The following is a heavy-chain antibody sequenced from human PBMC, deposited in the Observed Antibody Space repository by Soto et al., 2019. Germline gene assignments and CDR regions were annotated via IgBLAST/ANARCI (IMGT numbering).Heavy chain of an antibody. CDR3: ARSQSIVGAIYFDY. Sequence: GGSLRLSCAASGFTFSNAWMSWVRQAPGKGLEWVANIKQDGSEKYYVDSVKGRFTISRDNAKNSLYLQMNSLRAEDTAVYYCARSQSIVGAIYFDYWGQGTLVTVSS. CDR1: GFTFSNAW. CDR2: IKQDGSEK. D-gene: IGHD1-26*01. V-gene: IGHV3-7*01. J-gene: IGHJ4*02.